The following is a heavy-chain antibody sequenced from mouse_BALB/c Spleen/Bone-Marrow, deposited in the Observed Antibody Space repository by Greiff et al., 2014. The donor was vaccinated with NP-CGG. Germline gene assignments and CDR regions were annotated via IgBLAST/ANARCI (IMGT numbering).Heavy chain of an antibody. CDR1: GYTFTSFW. CDR2: IFPSDNYT. J-gene: IGHJ4*01. Sequence: VQLVESGAELVRPGASVKLSCKASGYTFTSFWINWVKQRPGQGLEWIGNIFPSDNYTNYNQKFKDKATMTVDKSSSTAYMQLSSPTSEDFAVYYCTRGYDALDYWGQGTSVTGSS. V-gene: IGHV1-69*02. CDR3: TRGYDALDY.